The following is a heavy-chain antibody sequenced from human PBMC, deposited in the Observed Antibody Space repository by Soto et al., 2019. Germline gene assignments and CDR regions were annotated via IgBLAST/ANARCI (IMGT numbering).Heavy chain of an antibody. J-gene: IGHJ5*02. D-gene: IGHD3-22*01. CDR1: GYTFTAYY. Sequence: ASVKVSCKASGYTFTAYYIHWVRQAPGHGLEWVGWIDPNTGDTNYAQKFQGRVTMTRGTSINTAYMDLSSLRSDDTAVYYCAREGTNFYESSGYYFELWGQGTLVTVSS. CDR3: AREGTNFYESSGYYFEL. V-gene: IGHV1-2*02. CDR2: IDPNTGDT.